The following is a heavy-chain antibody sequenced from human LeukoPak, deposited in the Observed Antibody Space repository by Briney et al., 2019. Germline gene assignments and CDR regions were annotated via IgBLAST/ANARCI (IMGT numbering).Heavy chain of an antibody. CDR1: GGSITTYY. J-gene: IGHJ3*02. CDR3: ARGPLRNAFDI. Sequence: SETLSLTCTVSGGSITTYYWSWIRQPPGKGLEWIGYIYYSGSTNYNPSLKSRVTISVDTSKNQFSLKLSSVTAADTAVYYCARGPLRNAFDIWGQGTMVTVSS. V-gene: IGHV4-59*01. CDR2: IYYSGST.